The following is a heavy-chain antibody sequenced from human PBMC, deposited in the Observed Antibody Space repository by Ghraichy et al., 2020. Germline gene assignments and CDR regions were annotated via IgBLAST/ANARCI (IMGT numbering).Heavy chain of an antibody. V-gene: IGHV3-11*01. J-gene: IGHJ5*02. CDR3: AKSRVYPNWFDP. D-gene: IGHD6-13*01. Sequence: GESLNISCAASGFTFSDYYMSWIRQAPGKGLEWVSYISSSGSTIYYADSVKGRFTISRDNAKNSLYLQMNSLRAEDTAVYYCAKSRVYPNWFDPWGQGTLVTVSS. CDR2: ISSSGSTI. CDR1: GFTFSDYY.